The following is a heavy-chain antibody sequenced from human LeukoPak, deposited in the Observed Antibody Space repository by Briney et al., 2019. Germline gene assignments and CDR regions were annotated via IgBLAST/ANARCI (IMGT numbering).Heavy chain of an antibody. J-gene: IGHJ4*02. CDR1: GFTFSSYG. Sequence: PGGSLRLSCAESGFTFSSYGMHWVRQAPGKGLEWVAFIRYDGSNKYYADSVKGRFTISRDNSKNMIYLEMNSLRAEDTAVYYCARDIRYYDSSGYYWGQGTLVTVSS. D-gene: IGHD3-22*01. V-gene: IGHV3-30*02. CDR2: IRYDGSNK. CDR3: ARDIRYYDSSGYY.